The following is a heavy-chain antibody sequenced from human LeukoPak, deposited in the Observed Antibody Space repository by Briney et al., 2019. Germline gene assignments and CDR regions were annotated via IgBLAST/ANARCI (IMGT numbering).Heavy chain of an antibody. CDR2: IFYSGST. CDR3: ARRGSGSYRLFDY. D-gene: IGHD1-26*01. Sequence: SETLSLTCAVYGGSFSGYYWSWIRQPPGKGLEWIGGIFYSGSTYYNPSLKSRVTLSVDTSKNQFSLRLSSVTAADTAVYYCARRGSGSYRLFDYWGQGTLVTVSS. J-gene: IGHJ4*02. CDR1: GGSFSGYY. V-gene: IGHV4-34*12.